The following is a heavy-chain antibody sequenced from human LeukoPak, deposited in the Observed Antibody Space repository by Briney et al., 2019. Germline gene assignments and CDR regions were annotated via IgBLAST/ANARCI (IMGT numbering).Heavy chain of an antibody. D-gene: IGHD3-22*01. CDR2: IVGSGGST. Sequence: GGSLRLSCAASGFTFSSYAMSWVRQAPGKGLEWVSSIVGSGGSTNYADSVKGRFTISRDNSKNTLYLEMNSLRGDDTAVYYCAREVYGSSGLYFDYWGQGTLVTVSS. J-gene: IGHJ4*02. CDR3: AREVYGSSGLYFDY. V-gene: IGHV3-23*01. CDR1: GFTFSSYA.